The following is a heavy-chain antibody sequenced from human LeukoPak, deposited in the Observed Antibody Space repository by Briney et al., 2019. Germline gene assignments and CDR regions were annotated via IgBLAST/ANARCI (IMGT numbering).Heavy chain of an antibody. CDR1: GFTFSSYA. D-gene: IGHD3-10*01. J-gene: IGHJ4*02. CDR2: ISGSGGST. CDR3: AAFMVRGVIVEDY. V-gene: IGHV3-23*01. Sequence: GGSLRLSSAASGFTFSSYAMSWVRQAPGKGLEWVSAISGSGGSTYYADSVKGRFTISRDNSKNTLYLQMNSLRAEDTAVYYCAAFMVRGVIVEDYWGQGTLVTVSS.